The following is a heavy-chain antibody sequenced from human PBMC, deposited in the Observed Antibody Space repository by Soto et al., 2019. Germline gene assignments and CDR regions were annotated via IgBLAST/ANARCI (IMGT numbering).Heavy chain of an antibody. D-gene: IGHD6-19*01. V-gene: IGHV3-33*01. CDR1: GFTFSSYG. CDR3: ASERLGGSSGWYPKRHPKEY. Sequence: QVQLVESGGGVVQPGRSLRLSCAASGFTFSSYGMHWVRQAPGKGLEWVAVIWYDGSNKYYADSVKGRFTISRDNAKSTLYLKMSSLEAEDTAVYYCASERLGGSSGWYPKRHPKEYWGQGTLVTVSS. J-gene: IGHJ4*02. CDR2: IWYDGSNK.